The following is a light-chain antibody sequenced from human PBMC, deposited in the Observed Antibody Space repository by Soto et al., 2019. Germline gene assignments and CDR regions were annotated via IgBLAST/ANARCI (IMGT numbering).Light chain of an antibody. V-gene: IGKV1-5*01. CDR3: QQFNSNVWT. CDR1: QSVSRW. J-gene: IGKJ1*01. CDR2: EAS. Sequence: DIQMTQSPSTLSASVGDTVTITCRARQSVSRWLNWYQQKPGKAPRLLIYEASNLESGVPMRFSGSGSGTEFVLTITSLQPADSATYYCQQFNSNVWTFGQGTRVEI.